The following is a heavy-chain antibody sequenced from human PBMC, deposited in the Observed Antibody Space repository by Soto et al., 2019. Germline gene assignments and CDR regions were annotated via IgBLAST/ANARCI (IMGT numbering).Heavy chain of an antibody. V-gene: IGHV4-30-4*01. D-gene: IGHD2-8*01. J-gene: IGHJ5*02. CDR1: GGSISSGDYY. CDR3: ARGGATNYRVQNWFDP. Sequence: QVQLQESGPGLVKPSQTLSLTCTVSGGSISSGDYYWSWIRQPPGKGLEWIGYIYYSGSTYYNPSLKSRVTISVDTSKNQFSLKLSSVTAADTAVYYCARGGATNYRVQNWFDPWGQGTLVTVSS. CDR2: IYYSGST.